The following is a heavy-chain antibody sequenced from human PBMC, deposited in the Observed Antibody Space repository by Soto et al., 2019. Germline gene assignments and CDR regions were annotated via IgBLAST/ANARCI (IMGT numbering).Heavy chain of an antibody. V-gene: IGHV3-7*01. J-gene: IGHJ4*02. CDR1: GFRFRDYW. D-gene: IGHD4-17*01. CDR2: IKQDGSEK. Sequence: EVQLVESGVGLVQPGGSLRLSCAASGFRFRDYWMYWVRQPPGKGLEWVANIKQDGSEKYYVDSVKGRFTISRDNARNSLFLQMDSLRAEDTAVYFCARVTTMGGYWGQGTLVTVSS. CDR3: ARVTTMGGY.